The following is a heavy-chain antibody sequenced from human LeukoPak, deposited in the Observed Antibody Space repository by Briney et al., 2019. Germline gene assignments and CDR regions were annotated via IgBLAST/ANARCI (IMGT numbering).Heavy chain of an antibody. CDR2: IIPIFGTA. Sequence: SVKVSCKASGGTYSSSAISWVREAPGQGLEWMGRIIPIFGTANYAQKFQGRVTITTDESTSTAYMELSSLRSEDTAAYYRARALSPMVRGVIPYNWFDPGGQGTLVPVSS. V-gene: IGHV1-69*05. J-gene: IGHJ5*02. CDR3: ARALSPMVRGVIPYNWFDP. D-gene: IGHD3-10*01. CDR1: GGTYSSSA.